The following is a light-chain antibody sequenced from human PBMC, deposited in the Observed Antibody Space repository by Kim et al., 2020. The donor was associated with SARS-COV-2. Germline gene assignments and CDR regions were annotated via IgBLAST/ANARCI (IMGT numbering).Light chain of an antibody. Sequence: IVMTQSPATLSVSPGESVTLSCRASQSVKNNLAWYQHRPGQAPRILIYGASTRSTDVSARFSGSGSGTEFTLTIRSLQSEDLAVYYCQQYNDWPLLTFGGGTKVDIK. CDR1: QSVKNN. CDR2: GAS. CDR3: QQYNDWPLLT. V-gene: IGKV3-15*01. J-gene: IGKJ4*01.